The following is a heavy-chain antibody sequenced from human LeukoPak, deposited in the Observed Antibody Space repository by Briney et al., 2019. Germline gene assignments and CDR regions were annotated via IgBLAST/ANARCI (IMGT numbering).Heavy chain of an antibody. J-gene: IGHJ6*03. D-gene: IGHD5-12*01. CDR2: INTSGST. CDR3: ARGRLRGLVASITDYMDV. V-gene: IGHV4-4*07. CDR1: GVSISTYY. Sequence: SETPSLTCTVSGVSISTYYWSWIRQPAGKGLEWIGRINTSGSTKYNPSLNSRVTMSIDKTKNQLSLKVTSVTAADTAVYFCARGRLRGLVASITDYMDVWGKGTTVTVSS.